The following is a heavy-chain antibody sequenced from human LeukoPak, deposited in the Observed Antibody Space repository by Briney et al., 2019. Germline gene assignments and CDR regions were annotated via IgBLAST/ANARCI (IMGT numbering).Heavy chain of an antibody. CDR3: AQGGDAQLDSSGYYPYYYYGMDV. J-gene: IGHJ6*02. CDR1: GGSISSYY. Sequence: PSETLSLTCTVSGGSISSYYWSWIRQPPGKGLEWIGYIYYSGSTNYNPSLKSRVTISVDTSKNQFSLKLSSVTAADTAVYYCAQGGDAQLDSSGYYPYYYYGMDVWGQGTTVTVSS. D-gene: IGHD3-22*01. V-gene: IGHV4-59*01. CDR2: IYYSGST.